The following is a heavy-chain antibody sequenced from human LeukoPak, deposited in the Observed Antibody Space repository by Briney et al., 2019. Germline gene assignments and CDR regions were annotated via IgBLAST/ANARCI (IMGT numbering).Heavy chain of an antibody. CDR2: ITGGGDTT. CDR1: GFTFSSYT. CDR3: ARGRVDDY. V-gene: IGHV3-23*01. Sequence: GGSLRLSCAASGFTFSSYTMSWVRQAPGKGLEWVSAITGGGDTTYYADSVKGRFTISRDNAKNSLYLQMNSLRAEDTAVYYCARGRVDDYWGQGTLVTVSS. J-gene: IGHJ4*02.